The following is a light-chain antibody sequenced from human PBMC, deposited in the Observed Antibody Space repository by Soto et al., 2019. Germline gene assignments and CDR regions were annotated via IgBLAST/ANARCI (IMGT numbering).Light chain of an antibody. CDR1: QSLLQTYGKTY. V-gene: IGKV2D-29*01. Sequence: IVLTQTPLSLSVTPGQPASISCKSSQSLLQTYGKTYLYWFRQKPGQPPHLLIYEVSNRFSGVPDRFSGSGSGTDFTLRIRRVEAEDVGVYYCMQSTQIPTTFGQGTRLDIK. CDR3: MQSTQIPTT. CDR2: EVS. J-gene: IGKJ5*01.